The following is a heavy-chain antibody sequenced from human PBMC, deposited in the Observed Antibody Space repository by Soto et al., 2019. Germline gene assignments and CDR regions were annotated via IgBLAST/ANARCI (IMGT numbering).Heavy chain of an antibody. CDR1: GGTFSSYA. CDR3: ARSRKYSSSYDWFDP. CDR2: IIPIFGTA. D-gene: IGHD6-6*01. J-gene: IGHJ5*02. V-gene: IGHV1-69*13. Sequence: SVTVSCKASGGTFSSYAISWVRQAPGQGLEWMGGIIPIFGTANYAQKFQGRVTITADESTSTAYMELSSLRSEDTAVYYCARSRKYSSSYDWFDPWGQGTLVTVSS.